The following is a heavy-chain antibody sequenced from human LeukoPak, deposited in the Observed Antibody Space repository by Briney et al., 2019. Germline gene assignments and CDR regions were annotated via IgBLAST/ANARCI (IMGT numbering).Heavy chain of an antibody. V-gene: IGHV1-8*01. Sequence: ASVTVSCKASGYTFTSYDINWVRQAPGQGHEWMGWMNPNSGNTVYAQKFQGRVTMTRNTSISTAYMELSSLRSEDTAVYYCARASGYYDFWSGYYYYGMDVWGQGTTVTVSS. J-gene: IGHJ6*02. D-gene: IGHD3-3*01. CDR1: GYTFTSYD. CDR2: MNPNSGNT. CDR3: ARASGYYDFWSGYYYYGMDV.